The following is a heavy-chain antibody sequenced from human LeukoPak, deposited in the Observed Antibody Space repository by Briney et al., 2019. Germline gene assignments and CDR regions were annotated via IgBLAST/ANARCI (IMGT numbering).Heavy chain of an antibody. Sequence: GGSLRLSCAASGFTFSDSYMSWIRQAPGKGLQWVTYISIISSYTNYADSVKGRFTISRDNAKNSLYLQMNSLRAEDTAVYYCARGSSSGWFDPWGQGTLVTVSS. CDR1: GFTFSDSY. CDR3: ARGSSSGWFDP. D-gene: IGHD6-6*01. J-gene: IGHJ5*02. V-gene: IGHV3-11*05. CDR2: ISIISSYT.